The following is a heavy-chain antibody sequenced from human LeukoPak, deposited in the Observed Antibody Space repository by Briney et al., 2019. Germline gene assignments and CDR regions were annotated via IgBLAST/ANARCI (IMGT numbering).Heavy chain of an antibody. V-gene: IGHV3-64*01. CDR2: ISSNGGST. D-gene: IGHD4-23*01. CDR3: ARSNGGNSGGTFWY. J-gene: IGHJ4*02. CDR1: GFTFSSYA. Sequence: GGSLRLSCAASGFTFSSYAMHWVRQAPGKGLEYVSAISSNGGSTYYTNSVKGRFTISRDNSKNTLYLQMGSLRAEDMAVYYCARSNGGNSGGTFWYWGQGTLVTVSS.